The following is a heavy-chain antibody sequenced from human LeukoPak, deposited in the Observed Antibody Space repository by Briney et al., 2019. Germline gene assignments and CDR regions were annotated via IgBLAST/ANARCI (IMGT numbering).Heavy chain of an antibody. V-gene: IGHV3-48*03. J-gene: IGHJ3*02. CDR1: GFSFSSYE. CDR2: IGSSGSTV. D-gene: IGHD4-17*01. Sequence: GGSLRLSCAASGFSFSSYEMNWVRQAPGKGLEWVSYIGSSGSTVYYADSVKGRFTISRDNAKNSMYLQMNSLRDEDTAVYYCARDTLVYADSPDAFDIWGQGTTVTVSS. CDR3: ARDTLVYADSPDAFDI.